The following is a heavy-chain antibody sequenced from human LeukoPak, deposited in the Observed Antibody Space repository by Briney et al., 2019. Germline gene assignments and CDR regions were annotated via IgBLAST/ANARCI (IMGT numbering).Heavy chain of an antibody. CDR1: GFTVSSNY. D-gene: IGHD3-9*01. V-gene: IGHV3-23*01. CDR2: ISGSGGST. Sequence: PGGSLRLSCAASGFTVSSNYMSWVRQAPGKGLEWVSAISGSGGSTYYADSVKGRFTISRDNSKNTLYLQMNSLRAEDTAVYYCAKGRGILTGYYYFDYWGQGTLVTVSS. J-gene: IGHJ4*02. CDR3: AKGRGILTGYYYFDY.